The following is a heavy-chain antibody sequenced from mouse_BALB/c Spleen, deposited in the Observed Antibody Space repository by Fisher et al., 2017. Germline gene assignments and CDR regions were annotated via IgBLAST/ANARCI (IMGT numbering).Heavy chain of an antibody. V-gene: IGHV1-77*01. CDR3: ARNYYGSRDYFDY. Sequence: KFKGKATLTADKSSSTAYMQLSSLTSEDSAVYFCARNYYGSRDYFDYWGQGTTLTVSS. D-gene: IGHD1-1*01. J-gene: IGHJ2*01.